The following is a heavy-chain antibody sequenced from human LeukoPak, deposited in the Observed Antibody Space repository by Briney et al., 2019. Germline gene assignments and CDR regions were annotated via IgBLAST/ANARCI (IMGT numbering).Heavy chain of an antibody. CDR1: GYTFTSYG. Sequence: GASVKVSCKASGYTFTSYGITWVRQAPGQGLEWMGWITTYDGNTYYAQNFQGRVTMTADTSTSTAYMEVRSLRSDDTAFYYCARLSPPIASFCSGGTCYSGGFDPWGQGTLVTVSS. CDR3: ARLSPPIASFCSGGTCYSGGFDP. V-gene: IGHV1-18*01. CDR2: ITTYDGNT. D-gene: IGHD2-15*01. J-gene: IGHJ5*02.